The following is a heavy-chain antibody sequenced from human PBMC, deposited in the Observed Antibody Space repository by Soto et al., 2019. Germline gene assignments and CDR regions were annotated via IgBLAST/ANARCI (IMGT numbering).Heavy chain of an antibody. Sequence: QVQLQESGPGLVKPSQTLALTCTVSGGAISSGGYYWSRIRQHPGKGLEWIGYIYYSGSTYYNPSLKSRVTISVDTSKNQFSLKLSSVTAADTAVYYCARVGGINWFDPWGQGTLVTVSS. CDR1: GGAISSGGYY. CDR3: ARVGGINWFDP. J-gene: IGHJ5*02. V-gene: IGHV4-31*03. D-gene: IGHD1-20*01. CDR2: IYYSGST.